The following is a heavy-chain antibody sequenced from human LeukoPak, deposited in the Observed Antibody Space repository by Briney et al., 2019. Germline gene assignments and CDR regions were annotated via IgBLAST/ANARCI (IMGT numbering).Heavy chain of an antibody. CDR3: ARGHRDGYNFDY. Sequence: KPSETLSLTCAVYGGSFSGYYWSWIRQPPGKGLEWIGEINHSGSTNYNPSLKSRVTISVDTSKNQLSLKLSSVTAADTAVYYCARGHRDGYNFDYWGQGTLVTVSS. CDR2: INHSGST. J-gene: IGHJ4*02. D-gene: IGHD5-24*01. V-gene: IGHV4-34*01. CDR1: GGSFSGYY.